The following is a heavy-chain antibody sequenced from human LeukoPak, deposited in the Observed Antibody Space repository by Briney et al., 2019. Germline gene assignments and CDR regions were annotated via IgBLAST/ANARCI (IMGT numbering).Heavy chain of an antibody. Sequence: SETLSLTCTVSGGSISSYYWSWVRQPPGKGLEWIGYIYYSGSTNYNPSLKSRVTISVDTSKNQFSLKLSSVTAADTAVYYCARGVTGGWYGDFQHWGQGTLVTVSS. V-gene: IGHV4-59*01. J-gene: IGHJ1*01. D-gene: IGHD6-19*01. CDR2: IYYSGST. CDR1: GGSISSYY. CDR3: ARGVTGGWYGDFQH.